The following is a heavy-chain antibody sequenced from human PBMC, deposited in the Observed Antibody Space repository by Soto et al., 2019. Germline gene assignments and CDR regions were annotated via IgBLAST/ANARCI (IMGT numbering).Heavy chain of an antibody. CDR3: AREKDSSSWLSFDY. CDR1: GGTFSSYA. CDR2: IIPIFGTA. J-gene: IGHJ4*02. D-gene: IGHD6-13*01. V-gene: IGHV1-69*13. Sequence: ASVKVSCKASGGTFSSYAISWVRQAPGQGLEWMGGIIPIFGTANYAQKFQGRVTITADESTSTAYMELSSLRSEDTAVYYCAREKDSSSWLSFDYWGQGTLVTVSS.